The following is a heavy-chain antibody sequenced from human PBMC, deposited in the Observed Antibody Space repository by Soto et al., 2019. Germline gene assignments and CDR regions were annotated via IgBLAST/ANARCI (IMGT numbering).Heavy chain of an antibody. J-gene: IGHJ4*02. CDR2: INPSGGST. V-gene: IGHV1-46*01. Sequence: ASVKVSCKASGYTFTSYHIHWVRQAPGQGLEYMGTINPSGGSTAYAHKFQGRVTMTRDTSTSTVYMELTSLRSEDTAVFYCVRWFGELSSDYWGQGSLVTVS. D-gene: IGHD3-10*01. CDR1: GYTFTSYH. CDR3: VRWFGELSSDY.